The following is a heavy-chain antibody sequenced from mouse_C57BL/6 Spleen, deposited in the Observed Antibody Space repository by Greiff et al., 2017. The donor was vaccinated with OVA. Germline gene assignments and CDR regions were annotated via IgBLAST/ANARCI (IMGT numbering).Heavy chain of an antibody. CDR1: GYTFTDYY. V-gene: IGHV1-76*01. Sequence: QVQLQQSGAELVRPGASVKLSCKASGYTFTDYYINWVKQRPGQGLEWIARIYPGSGNTYYNEKFKGKATLTAEKSSSTAYMQLSSLTSEDSAVYFRAREGSLLRYPFAYWGQGTLVTVSA. J-gene: IGHJ3*01. CDR2: IYPGSGNT. CDR3: AREGSLLRYPFAY. D-gene: IGHD1-1*01.